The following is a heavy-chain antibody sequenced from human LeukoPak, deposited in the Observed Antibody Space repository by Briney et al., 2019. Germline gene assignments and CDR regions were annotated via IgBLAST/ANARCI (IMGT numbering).Heavy chain of an antibody. CDR1: AGSNSSYH. CDR2: IDTGGST. CDR3: ARGVGNMIVFRSHDWYFDL. V-gene: IGHV4-4*07. Sequence: KPSETLSLTCTGSAGSNSSYHWRRMAQPAGKGREWSGRIDTGGSTNYNPSLKSRATMSVVTSKNQFPLKLSSVTAADTAVYYCARGVGNMIVFRSHDWYFDLWGRGTLVTVSS. J-gene: IGHJ2*01. D-gene: IGHD3-22*01.